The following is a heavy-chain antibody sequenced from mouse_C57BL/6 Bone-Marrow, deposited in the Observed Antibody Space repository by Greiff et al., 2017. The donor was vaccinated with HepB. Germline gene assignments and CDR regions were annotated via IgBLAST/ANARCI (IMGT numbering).Heavy chain of an antibody. V-gene: IGHV5-4*01. CDR2: ISDGGSYT. D-gene: IGHD1-1*01. Sequence: EVQLVESGGGLVKPGGSLKLSCAASGFTFSSYAMSWVRQTPEKRLEWVATISDGGSYTYYPDNVKGRFTISRDNAKNNLYLQMSHLKSEDTAMYYCARMYPYYYGSSYDAMDYWGQGTSVTVSS. CDR1: GFTFSSYA. J-gene: IGHJ4*01. CDR3: ARMYPYYYGSSYDAMDY.